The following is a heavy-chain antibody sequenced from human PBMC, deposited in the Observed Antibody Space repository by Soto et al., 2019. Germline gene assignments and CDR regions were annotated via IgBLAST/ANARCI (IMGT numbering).Heavy chain of an antibody. V-gene: IGHV4-30-4*01. D-gene: IGHD3-16*01. CDR2: IYYSGST. J-gene: IGHJ5*02. CDR3: AREKRFGGVPSWFDP. Sequence: SETLSLTCTVSGGSISSGDYYWSWIRQPPGKGLEWIGYIYYSGSTYYNPSLKSRVTISVDTSKNQFSLKLSSVTAADTAVYYCAREKRFGGVPSWFDPRGQGTLVTVSS. CDR1: GGSISSGDYY.